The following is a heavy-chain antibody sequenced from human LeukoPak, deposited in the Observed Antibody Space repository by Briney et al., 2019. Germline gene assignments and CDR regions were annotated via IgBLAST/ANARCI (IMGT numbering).Heavy chain of an antibody. CDR3: ARGRYSAGDNWFDP. J-gene: IGHJ5*02. V-gene: IGHV4-59*01. Sequence: SETLSLTCTVSGGSITSSYWSWIRQSPGKGLEWIGYIHYTGSTNYNPSLKSRVTMLIDTSKNQFSLKLSSVTAADTAVYYCARGRYSAGDNWFDPWGQGTLVTVPS. D-gene: IGHD3-9*01. CDR1: GGSITSSY. CDR2: IHYTGST.